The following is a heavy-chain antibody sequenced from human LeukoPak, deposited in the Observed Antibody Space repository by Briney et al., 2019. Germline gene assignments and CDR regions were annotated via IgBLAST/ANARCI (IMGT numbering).Heavy chain of an antibody. Sequence: GGSLRLSCAASGFTFSDYYMSWIRQAPGKGLEWVSYISSSGSTIYYADSVKGRFTTSRDNAKNSLYLQMNSLRAEDTAVYYCASMVGSDSGYYYEGDYWGQGTLVTVSS. CDR2: ISSSGSTI. CDR3: ASMVGSDSGYYYEGDY. CDR1: GFTFSDYY. J-gene: IGHJ4*02. V-gene: IGHV3-11*01. D-gene: IGHD3-22*01.